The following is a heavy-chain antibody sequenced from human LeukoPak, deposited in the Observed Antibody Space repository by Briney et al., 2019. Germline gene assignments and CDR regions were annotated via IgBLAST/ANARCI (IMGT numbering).Heavy chain of an antibody. CDR3: ARGTTPSYGFPRN. D-gene: IGHD1-1*01. Sequence: GGSLRLSCAASGFTFSSYAMSWVRQAPGKGLEWVSAISGSGGSTYYADSVKGRFTISRDNSKNTLYLQMNSLRVEDTAVYYCARGTTPSYGFPRNWGQGTLVTVSS. CDR1: GFTFSSYA. V-gene: IGHV3-23*01. J-gene: IGHJ4*02. CDR2: ISGSGGST.